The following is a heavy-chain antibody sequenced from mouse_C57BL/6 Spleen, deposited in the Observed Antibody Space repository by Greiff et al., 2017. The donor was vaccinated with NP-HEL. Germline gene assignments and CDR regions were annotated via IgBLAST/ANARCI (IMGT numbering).Heavy chain of an antibody. CDR3: ARSGGNLFDY. V-gene: IGHV1-54*01. Sequence: QVQLQQSGAELVRPGTSVKLSCKASGYTFTNYLMEWVKQRPGQGLEWIGVINPGSGGTNYNEKFKGKATLTADKSSSTAYMQLSSLTSEDSAVCFCARSGGNLFDYWGQGTLVTVSA. J-gene: IGHJ3*01. CDR1: GYTFTNYL. D-gene: IGHD2-1*01. CDR2: INPGSGGT.